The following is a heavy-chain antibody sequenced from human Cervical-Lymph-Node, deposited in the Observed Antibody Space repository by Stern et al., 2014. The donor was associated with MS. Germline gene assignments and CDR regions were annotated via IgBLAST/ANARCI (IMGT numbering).Heavy chain of an antibody. J-gene: IGHJ4*02. V-gene: IGHV1-2*02. CDR1: GYTITGYY. D-gene: IGHD7-27*01. CDR2: INANSGAT. Sequence: QVQLVQSGAEVKKPGASVKVSCKASGYTITGYYIHWVRQAPGQGLEWMGWINANSGATKYAQNFQGSFTMTRDTSISTAHMELSGLRADDTAVYYCARDLAGDGDLYLDYWGQGTLVTVSS. CDR3: ARDLAGDGDLYLDY.